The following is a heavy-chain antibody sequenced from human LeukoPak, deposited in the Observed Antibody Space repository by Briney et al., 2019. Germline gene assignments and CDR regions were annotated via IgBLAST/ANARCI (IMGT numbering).Heavy chain of an antibody. CDR2: IKRKTDGGTT. Sequence: GGSLRLSCAASGFTFVNAWMSWVRQAPGKGLEWVGRIKRKTDGGTTDYGAPVRGRFTISRDDSKNTLYLQMNSLKTEDTAVYYCTTPRVDRSSWIDYWGQGTLVTVSS. CDR3: TTPRVDRSSWIDY. D-gene: IGHD6-13*01. CDR1: GFTFVNAW. J-gene: IGHJ4*02. V-gene: IGHV3-15*01.